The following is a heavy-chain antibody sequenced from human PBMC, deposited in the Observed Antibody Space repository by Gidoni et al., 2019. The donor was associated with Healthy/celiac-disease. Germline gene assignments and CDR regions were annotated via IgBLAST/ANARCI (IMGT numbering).Heavy chain of an antibody. V-gene: IGHV1-69*01. CDR3: ARLFQVRLRGWFDP. J-gene: IGHJ5*02. CDR2: IIPIFGTA. Sequence: QVQLVQSGAEVKKPGSSVNVSCKASGGPFSSYAISWVRQAPGQGLEWMGGIIPIFGTANYAQKFQGRVTITADESTSTAYMELSSLRSEDTAVYYCARLFQVRLRGWFDPWGQGTLVTVSS. CDR1: GGPFSSYA.